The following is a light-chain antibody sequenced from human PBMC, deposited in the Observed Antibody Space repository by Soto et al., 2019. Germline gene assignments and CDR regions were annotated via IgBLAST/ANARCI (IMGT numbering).Light chain of an antibody. CDR2: EVT. CDR1: NVGEYYY. V-gene: IGLV2-8*01. CDR3: SSFAGSNIWV. J-gene: IGLJ3*02. Sequence: QSALTQPTSASGSPGQSVTISCTGSNVGEYYYVSWYQQHPGKAPKLMIHEVTKRPSGVPDRFSGSKPGNTASLTVAGLQAEDEPDYYCSSFAGSNIWVFGGGTKLTVL.